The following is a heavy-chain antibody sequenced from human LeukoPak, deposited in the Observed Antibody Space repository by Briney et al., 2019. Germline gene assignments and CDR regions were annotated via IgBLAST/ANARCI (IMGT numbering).Heavy chain of an antibody. V-gene: IGHV3-21*01. J-gene: IGHJ4*02. CDR2: ISSSSSYI. CDR3: AKGSLHPGIFDY. Sequence: GGSLRLSCAASGFTFSSYSMNWVRQAPGKGLEWVSSISSSSSYIYYADSVKGRFTISRDNAKNSLYLQMNSLRAEDTAVYYCAKGSLHPGIFDYWGQGTLVTVSS. CDR1: GFTFSSYS.